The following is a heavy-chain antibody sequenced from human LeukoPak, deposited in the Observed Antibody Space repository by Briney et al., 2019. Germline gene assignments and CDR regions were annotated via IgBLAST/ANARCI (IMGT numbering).Heavy chain of an antibody. V-gene: IGHV3-30*02. CDR3: AKDVSTGWSFDS. CDR2: ISFDGSDK. D-gene: IGHD6-19*01. J-gene: IGHJ4*02. Sequence: PGGSLRLSCAASGFIYNNYGMHWVRQAPGKGLEWVTFISFDGSDKSYADSVKGRFIISRDNSKKTLFLQTNSLTADDTAVYYCAKDVSTGWSFDSWGQGTLVTVSS. CDR1: GFIYNNYG.